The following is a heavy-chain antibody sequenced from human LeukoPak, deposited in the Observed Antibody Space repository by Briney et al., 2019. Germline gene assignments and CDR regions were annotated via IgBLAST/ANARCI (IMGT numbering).Heavy chain of an antibody. CDR2: INHSGST. D-gene: IGHD4-17*01. CDR1: GGSFSGYY. J-gene: IGHJ4*02. CDR3: ARDSYGDYVESLDY. V-gene: IGHV4-34*01. Sequence: PSETLSLTCAVYGGSFSGYYWSWIRQPPGKGLEWIGEINHSGSTNYNPSLKSRVTISVDTSKNQFSLKLSSVTAADTAVYYCARDSYGDYVESLDYWGQGTLVTVSS.